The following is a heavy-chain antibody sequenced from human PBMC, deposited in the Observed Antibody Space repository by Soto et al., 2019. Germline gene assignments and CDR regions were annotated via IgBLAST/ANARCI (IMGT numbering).Heavy chain of an antibody. Sequence: QVQLQESGPGLVKPSGTLSLTCAVSGGSISSSNWWSWVRQPPGKGLEWIGEIYHSGSTNYNPSRKSRVTIAVDKSENQFSLKLSSVTAADTAVYYCARAHSSTWHFDYWGQGTLVTVSS. CDR3: ARAHSSTWHFDY. V-gene: IGHV4-4*02. D-gene: IGHD6-13*01. CDR2: IYHSGST. CDR1: GGSISSSNW. J-gene: IGHJ4*02.